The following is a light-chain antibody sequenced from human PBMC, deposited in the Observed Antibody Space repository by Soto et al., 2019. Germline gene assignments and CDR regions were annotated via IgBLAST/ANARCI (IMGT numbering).Light chain of an antibody. CDR3: SSYAGSQNLI. V-gene: IGLV2-8*01. CDR2: EVI. Sequence: QSALTQPPSASGSPGQSVTISCTGTSSDVGGYDYVSWYQQHPGKAPKLIIYEVIKRPSGVPNRFSGSKSGNTASLTVSGLQAEDEAEYYCSSYAGSQNLIFGGGTQLTVL. J-gene: IGLJ2*01. CDR1: SSDVGGYDY.